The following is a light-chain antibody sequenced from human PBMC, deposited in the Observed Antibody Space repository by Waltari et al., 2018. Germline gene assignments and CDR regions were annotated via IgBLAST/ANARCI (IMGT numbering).Light chain of an antibody. Sequence: EVVMTQSPATLSVSPGERVTISCRASQSVTTNLAWYQQKPGQAPRLLIYGAATRATGVPARFSGSGSGTEFTLTISSLQSEDLAVYYCQQYNNWPPCTFGQGTKLEIK. CDR3: QQYNNWPPCT. V-gene: IGKV3-15*01. CDR1: QSVTTN. J-gene: IGKJ2*02. CDR2: GAA.